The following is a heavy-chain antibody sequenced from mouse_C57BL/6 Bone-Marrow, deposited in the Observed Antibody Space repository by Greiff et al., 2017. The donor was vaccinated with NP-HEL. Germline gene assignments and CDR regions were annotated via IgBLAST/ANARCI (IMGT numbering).Heavy chain of an antibody. CDR3: TRNYGSRPWYFDV. CDR1: GFTFSDAW. Sequence: EVMLVESGGGLVQPGGSMKLSCAASGFTFSDAWMDWVRQSPEKGLEWVAEIRNKANNHATYYAESVKGRFTISRDDSKSSVYLQMNSLRAEDTGIYYCTRNYGSRPWYFDVWGTGTTVTVSS. CDR2: IRNKANNHAT. D-gene: IGHD1-1*01. J-gene: IGHJ1*03. V-gene: IGHV6-6*01.